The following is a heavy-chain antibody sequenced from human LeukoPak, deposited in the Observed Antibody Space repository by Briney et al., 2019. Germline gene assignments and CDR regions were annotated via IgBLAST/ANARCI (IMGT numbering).Heavy chain of an antibody. CDR2: IYPGDSDI. V-gene: IGHV5-51*01. D-gene: IGHD6-19*01. CDR1: GYTFNTYW. Sequence: ESLKISCKGSGYTFNTYWVGWVRQMPGKGLEWLGIIYPGDSDIRYSPSFRGQVTISADKSSSTAYLQWSSLKASDTAMYYCARRDVSAWYYFDYWGQGTLVTVSS. CDR3: ARRDVSAWYYFDY. J-gene: IGHJ4*02.